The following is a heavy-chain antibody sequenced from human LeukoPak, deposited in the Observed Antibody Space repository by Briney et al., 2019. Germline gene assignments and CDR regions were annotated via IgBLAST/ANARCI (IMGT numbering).Heavy chain of an antibody. CDR1: GFTFSSYS. Sequence: GGSLRLSCAASGFTFSSYSMNWVRQAPGKGLEWVSSISSSSSYIYYADSVKGRFTISRDNAKNSLYLQMNSLRAEDTAVYYCARASETATNSPPYFDYWGQGTLVTVSS. D-gene: IGHD5-24*01. CDR3: ARASETATNSPPYFDY. CDR2: ISSSSSYI. J-gene: IGHJ4*02. V-gene: IGHV3-21*01.